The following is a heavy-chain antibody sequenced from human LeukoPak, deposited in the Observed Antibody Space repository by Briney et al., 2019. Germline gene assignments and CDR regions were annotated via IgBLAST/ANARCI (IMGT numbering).Heavy chain of an antibody. CDR1: GFTFSIYA. CDR2: ISGDGSNT. J-gene: IGHJ6*02. V-gene: IGHV3-23*01. Sequence: GGSLTLSCTASGFTFSIYAMSWVRQSPGEGLECVSSISGDGSNTYYADSEKGRFTIYRDTSKNTLYLQRNSLRAEDTAVYYWARDTDYSYYYYYYGMDVWGQGTTVTVSS. CDR3: ARDTDYSYYYYYYGMDV. D-gene: IGHD4-11*01.